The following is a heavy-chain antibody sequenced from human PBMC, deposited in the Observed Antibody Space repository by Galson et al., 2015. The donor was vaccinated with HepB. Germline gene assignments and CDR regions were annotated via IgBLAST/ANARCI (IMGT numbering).Heavy chain of an antibody. CDR3: ARAGFYSSSWYEADNWFDP. Sequence: SVKVSCKASGYTFTSYAMHWVRQAPGQRLEWMGWINAGNGNTKYSQKFQGRVTITRDTSASTAYMELSSLRSEDTAVYYCARAGFYSSSWYEADNWFDPWGQGTLDTVSS. V-gene: IGHV1-3*01. CDR2: INAGNGNT. J-gene: IGHJ5*02. CDR1: GYTFTSYA. D-gene: IGHD6-13*01.